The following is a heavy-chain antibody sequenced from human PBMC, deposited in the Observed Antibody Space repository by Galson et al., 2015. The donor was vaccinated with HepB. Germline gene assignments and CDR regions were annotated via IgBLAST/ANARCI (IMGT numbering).Heavy chain of an antibody. V-gene: IGHV3-9*01. CDR2: ISWNSGSI. D-gene: IGHD1-14*01. CDR1: GFTFDDYA. J-gene: IGHJ4*02. Sequence: SLRLSCAASGFTFDDYAMHWVRQAPGKGLEWVSGISWNSGSIGYADSVKGRFTISRDNAKNSLYLQMNSLRAEDTALYYCAKLSGPHGKDYWGQGTLVTVSS. CDR3: AKLSGPHGKDY.